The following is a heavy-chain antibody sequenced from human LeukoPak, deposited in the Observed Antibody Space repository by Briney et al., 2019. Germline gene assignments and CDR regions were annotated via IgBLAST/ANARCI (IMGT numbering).Heavy chain of an antibody. J-gene: IGHJ4*02. D-gene: IGHD2-21*02. V-gene: IGHV2-5*02. Sequence: SGPTLVKPTQTLTLTCTFSGFSLSTSGVGVGWIRQPPGKALEWLALIYWDDDKRYSPSLKGRPTITKDTSKNQVVLTMTNMDPVDTATYYCALTYSLVVTSYFDYWGQGTLVTVSS. CDR1: GFSLSTSGVG. CDR2: IYWDDDK. CDR3: ALTYSLVVTSYFDY.